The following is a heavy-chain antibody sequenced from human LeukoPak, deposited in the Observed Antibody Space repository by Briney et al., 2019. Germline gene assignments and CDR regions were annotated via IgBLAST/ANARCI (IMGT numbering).Heavy chain of an antibody. J-gene: IGHJ5*02. CDR3: ARDSAGSGSYSYNWFDP. D-gene: IGHD3-10*01. Sequence: SETLSLTCTVSGGSISSSSYHWGWIRQPPGKGLEWIGSIYYSGSTYYNPSLKSRVTISVDTSKNQFSLKLSSVTAADTAVYYCARDSAGSGSYSYNWFDPWGQGTLVTVSS. CDR1: GGSISSSSYH. V-gene: IGHV4-39*07. CDR2: IYYSGST.